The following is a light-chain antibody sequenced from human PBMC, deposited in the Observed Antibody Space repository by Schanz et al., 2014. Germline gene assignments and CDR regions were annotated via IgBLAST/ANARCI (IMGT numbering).Light chain of an antibody. V-gene: IGKV3D-15*01. CDR2: GAS. CDR1: QSISSN. Sequence: EIVMTQSPATLSVSPGERATLSCRASQSISSNLAWYQQKPGQAPRLLIYGASARATGIPDRFSGSGSGTDFTLTISRLEPEDFAVYYCQQRSKSFTFGPGTRVD. CDR3: QQRSKSFT. J-gene: IGKJ3*01.